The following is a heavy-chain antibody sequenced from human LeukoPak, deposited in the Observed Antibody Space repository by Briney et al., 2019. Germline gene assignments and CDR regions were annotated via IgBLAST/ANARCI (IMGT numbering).Heavy chain of an antibody. CDR3: ARDCGYQCLFDY. CDR1: GYTFTNYG. CDR2: ISGYNGNT. J-gene: IGHJ4*02. Sequence: GASVKVSCKASGYTFTNYGISWVRQAPGQGLEWMGWISGYNGNTNYAQKSQGRVTMTTDTSTNAAHMELRSLGSDDTAVYYCARDCGYQCLFDYWGQGTLVTVSS. D-gene: IGHD5-12*01. V-gene: IGHV1-18*01.